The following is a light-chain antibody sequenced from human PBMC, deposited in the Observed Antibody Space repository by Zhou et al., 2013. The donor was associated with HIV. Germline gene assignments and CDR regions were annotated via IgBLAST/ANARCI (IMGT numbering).Light chain of an antibody. Sequence: EGVLPQSPDSLSLSPGERATLSCRASRSVTSGALAWYQQKPGQAPRLLMYGTSNRAPGIPDRFSGSGSGTDFTLTISRVEPEDIAVYFCQQFDGSPPIIFGPGTRLDIK. CDR3: QQFDGSPPII. J-gene: IGKJ5*01. CDR1: RSVTSGA. V-gene: IGKV3-20*01. CDR2: GTS.